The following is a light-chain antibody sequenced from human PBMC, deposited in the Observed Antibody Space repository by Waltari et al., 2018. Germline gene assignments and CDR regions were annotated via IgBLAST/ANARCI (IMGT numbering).Light chain of an antibody. CDR2: DTS. J-gene: IGKJ4*01. Sequence: EIVLTQSPATLSLSPGERATLSCMASQSVSSYLAWYQQKPGQSPMLLLYDTSNRATVIPAMFSGSGSGTDFTLTISSREPEDFAVYYCQQRSNWPPNTFGGGTKVEIK. V-gene: IGKV3-11*01. CDR3: QQRSNWPPNT. CDR1: QSVSSY.